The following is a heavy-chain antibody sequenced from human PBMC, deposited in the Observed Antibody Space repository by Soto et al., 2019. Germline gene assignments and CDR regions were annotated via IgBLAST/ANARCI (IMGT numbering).Heavy chain of an antibody. D-gene: IGHD3-22*01. CDR2: IYHSGST. V-gene: IGHV4-30-2*01. J-gene: IGHJ6*02. CDR3: ARSGRGRGYLRYYYYGRDV. Sequence: QMQLQESGSGLVKPSQTLSLTCAVSGGSISSGGYSWSWIRQPPGKGLEWIGYIYHSGSTYYNPSLKSRVTISVDRSKNQFSLKLSSVTAADTAVYYCARSGRGRGYLRYYYYGRDVWGQGTTVTVSS. CDR1: GGSISSGGYS.